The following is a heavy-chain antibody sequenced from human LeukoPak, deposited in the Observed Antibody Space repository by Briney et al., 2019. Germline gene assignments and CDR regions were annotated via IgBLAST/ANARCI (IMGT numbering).Heavy chain of an antibody. Sequence: GESLKISCKGSGYSFTGYWIGWVRQMPGKGLEWMGMIYPADSDSRYSPSFQGQVTISADKSINNAYLQWSSLKASDTAMYYCARHTGSPGAFDIWGQGTMVTVSS. CDR1: GYSFTGYW. CDR2: IYPADSDS. V-gene: IGHV5-51*01. CDR3: ARHTGSPGAFDI. D-gene: IGHD1-1*01. J-gene: IGHJ3*02.